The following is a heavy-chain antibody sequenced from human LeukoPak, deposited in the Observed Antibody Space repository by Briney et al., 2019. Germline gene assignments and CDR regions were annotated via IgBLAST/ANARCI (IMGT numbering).Heavy chain of an antibody. CDR3: AKREAVAAMSDFDY. J-gene: IGHJ4*02. CDR2: IQHGGGNQ. D-gene: IGHD6-19*01. CDR1: GFTLNNYY. V-gene: IGHV3-30*02. Sequence: GGSLRLSCAASGFTLNNYYMHWVRQAPGKGLEWVASIQHGGGNQYYVDSVKGRFTISRGNSKNMLYLQMNSLRTEDTAVYYCAKREAVAAMSDFDYWGQGTLVTVSS.